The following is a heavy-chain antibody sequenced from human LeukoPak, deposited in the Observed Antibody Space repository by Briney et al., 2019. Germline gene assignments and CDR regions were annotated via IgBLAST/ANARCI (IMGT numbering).Heavy chain of an antibody. V-gene: IGHV4-34*01. Sequence: SETLSLTCAVYGGSFSGYYWSWIRQPPGKGLEWIGEINHSGSTNYNPSHKSRVTISVDTSKNQFSLKLSSVTAADTAVYYCAREKPPLWFGELLSWFDPWGQGTLVTVSS. CDR1: GGSFSGYY. J-gene: IGHJ5*02. CDR3: AREKPPLWFGELLSWFDP. D-gene: IGHD3-10*01. CDR2: INHSGST.